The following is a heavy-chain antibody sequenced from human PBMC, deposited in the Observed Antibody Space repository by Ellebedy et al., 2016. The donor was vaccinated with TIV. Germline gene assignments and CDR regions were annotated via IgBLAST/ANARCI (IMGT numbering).Heavy chain of an antibody. CDR1: GYTFTSYA. CDR2: INAGNGDT. J-gene: IGHJ4*02. Sequence: ASVKVSXXASGYTFTSYAIHWVRQAPGQRLEWMGWINAGNGDTKYSQKFQGRVTLTRDTSAGTGYMELSSLRSEDTAVYYCALPGGAVDYWGQGTLVTVSS. D-gene: IGHD3-16*01. CDR3: ALPGGAVDY. V-gene: IGHV1-3*01.